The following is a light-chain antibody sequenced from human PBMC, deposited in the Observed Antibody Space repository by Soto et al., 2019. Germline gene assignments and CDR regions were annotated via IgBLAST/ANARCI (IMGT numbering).Light chain of an antibody. CDR1: QSVSSN. Sequence: EIVMTQSPATLSVSPGERATLSCRASQSVSSNLAWYQQKPGQAPRLLIYGASTRATGIPARFSGSGSGTEVTLIICSLKSEDFAVYYCRQYNNLQISFGQGTRLEIK. V-gene: IGKV3-15*01. CDR3: RQYNNLQIS. CDR2: GAS. J-gene: IGKJ5*01.